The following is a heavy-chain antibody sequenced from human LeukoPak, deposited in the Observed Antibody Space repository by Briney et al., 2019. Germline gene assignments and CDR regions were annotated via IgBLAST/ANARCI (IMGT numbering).Heavy chain of an antibody. J-gene: IGHJ6*02. CDR2: ISYDGSNK. CDR3: ARVRYYDSSGYSDYYYYYGMDV. CDR1: GFTFSSYA. D-gene: IGHD3-22*01. V-gene: IGHV3-30-3*01. Sequence: GGSLRLSCAASGFTFSSYAMHWVRQAPGKGLEWVAVISYDGSNKYYADSVKGRFTISRDNSKNTLYLQMNSLRAADTAVYYCARVRYYDSSGYSDYYYYYGMDVWGQGTTVTVSS.